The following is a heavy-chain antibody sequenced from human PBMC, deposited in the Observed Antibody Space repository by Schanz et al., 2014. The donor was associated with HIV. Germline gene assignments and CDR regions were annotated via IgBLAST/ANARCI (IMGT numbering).Heavy chain of an antibody. Sequence: VQLVESGGGLVKPGGSLRLSCAASGFTFSNAWMNWVRQAPGKGLEWVAVIWYDGRKKYYADSVKGRFTISRDNSKKTLYLQMNSLRAEDTAVYYCARGRYAPNYYDSSTYPYYFDYWGQGTLVTVSS. CDR3: ARGRYAPNYYDSSTYPYYFDY. D-gene: IGHD3-22*01. CDR2: IWYDGRKK. CDR1: GFTFSNAW. V-gene: IGHV3-33*08. J-gene: IGHJ4*02.